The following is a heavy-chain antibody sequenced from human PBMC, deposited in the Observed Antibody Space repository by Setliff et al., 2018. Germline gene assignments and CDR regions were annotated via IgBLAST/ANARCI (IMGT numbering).Heavy chain of an antibody. CDR1: GGSFSGYY. J-gene: IGHJ3*02. Sequence: PSETLSLTCAVYGGSFSGYYWSWIRQPPGKGLEWIGEINHSGSTNYNPSLKSRVTISVDTSKNQFSLKLSSVTAADTAVYYCAREPFDFGYNWNYESNAFDILCQGTMVTVSS. CDR2: INHSGST. CDR3: AREPFDFGYNWNYESNAFDI. D-gene: IGHD1-7*01. V-gene: IGHV4-34*01.